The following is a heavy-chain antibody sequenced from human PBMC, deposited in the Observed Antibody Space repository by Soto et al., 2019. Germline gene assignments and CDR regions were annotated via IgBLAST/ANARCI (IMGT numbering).Heavy chain of an antibody. CDR1: GYTFTSYD. CDR2: MYHNSGNT. V-gene: IGHV1-8*01. D-gene: IGHD1-26*01. CDR3: STERSGSSDY. J-gene: IGHJ4*02. Sequence: QVQLVQSWAEVKKPGASVKVSCKASGYTFTSYDINWVRQATGQGLKWMGWMYHNSGNTGYAQKFQGRVTMTRNTPISTAYMDLSSLRSEDTAVCYCSTERSGSSDYWGQGTLVTVSS.